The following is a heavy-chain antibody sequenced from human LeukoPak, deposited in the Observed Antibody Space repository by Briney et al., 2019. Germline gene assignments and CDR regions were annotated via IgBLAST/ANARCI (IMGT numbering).Heavy chain of an antibody. V-gene: IGHV1-18*01. J-gene: IGHJ3*02. CDR1: GYTFTSCG. D-gene: IGHD1-14*01. Sequence: GASVNVSCKASGYTFTSCGISWVRQAPGQGLEWMGWISAYNGNTNYAQKLQGSVTMTTDTSTSTAYMELRSLRSDDTAVYYCARDGLGTHRAFDIWGQGTMVTVSS. CDR3: ARDGLGTHRAFDI. CDR2: ISAYNGNT.